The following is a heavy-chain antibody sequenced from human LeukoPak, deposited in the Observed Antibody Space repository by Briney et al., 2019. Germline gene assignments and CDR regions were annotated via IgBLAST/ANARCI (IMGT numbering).Heavy chain of an antibody. CDR2: ISFDGSNK. CDR3: ARDYAGLGAFDI. D-gene: IGHD3-10*01. J-gene: IGHJ3*02. CDR1: GFTFSSYA. V-gene: IGHV3-30-3*01. Sequence: PGGSLRLSCAASGFTFSSYAMHWVRQAPGKGLEWVAFISFDGSNKYYADSVKGRFTISRDNSKNTLYPQMNSLRAEDTAVYYCARDYAGLGAFDIWGQGTMVTVSS.